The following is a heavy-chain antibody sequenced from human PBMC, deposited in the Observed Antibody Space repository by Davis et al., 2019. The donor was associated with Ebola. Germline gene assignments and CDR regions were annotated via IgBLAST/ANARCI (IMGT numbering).Heavy chain of an antibody. CDR1: GASIRSHY. J-gene: IGHJ4*02. CDR2: IYYTGSS. CDR3: ARKPISEGYLHYFDY. V-gene: IGHV4-59*11. Sequence: SETLSLTCAVSGASIRSHYWSWIRQPPGKGLEWIGYIYYTGSSYYNPSLKSRVTMSVDTSKNQFSLNLSSVTVADTAVYYCARKPISEGYLHYFDYWGQGTLVTVSS. D-gene: IGHD1-26*01.